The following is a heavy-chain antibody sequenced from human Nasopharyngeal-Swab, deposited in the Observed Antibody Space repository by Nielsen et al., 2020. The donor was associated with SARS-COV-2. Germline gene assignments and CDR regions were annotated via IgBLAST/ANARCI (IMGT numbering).Heavy chain of an antibody. CDR1: GFTVSNYG. Sequence: GESLKISCAASGFTVSNYGMHWVRQAPGKGLEWVAHISYAGGTEYYADSVKGRFTISRDNSRSTLSLQMHSLRAEDTAVYYCTRDDGQLGDYWGQGTLVTVSS. J-gene: IGHJ4*02. D-gene: IGHD6-6*01. V-gene: IGHV3-30*03. CDR2: ISYAGGTE. CDR3: TRDDGQLGDY.